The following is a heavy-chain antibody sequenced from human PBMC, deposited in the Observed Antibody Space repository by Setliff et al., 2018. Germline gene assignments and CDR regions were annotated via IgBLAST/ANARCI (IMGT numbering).Heavy chain of an antibody. Sequence: KPSETLSLTCTVSGGSIGSHSWSWIRQPPGKGLAWIAYVYYTGTTIYNPSLKSRVAMSLDNSGNQFSLNLQSVTAADTAAYYCTRLYYTSRALYFDIWGQGHPVTVSS. D-gene: IGHD3-3*01. V-gene: IGHV4-59*08. J-gene: IGHJ4*02. CDR2: VYYTGTT. CDR3: TRLYYTSRALYFDI. CDR1: GGSIGSHS.